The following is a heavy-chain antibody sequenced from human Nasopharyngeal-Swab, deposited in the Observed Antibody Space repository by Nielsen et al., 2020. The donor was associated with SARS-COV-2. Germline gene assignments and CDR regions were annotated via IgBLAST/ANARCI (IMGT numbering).Heavy chain of an antibody. CDR3: ARDPSGWGAYSDY. J-gene: IGHJ4*02. CDR1: GYTSPNNG. V-gene: IGHV1-18*04. CDR2: ISPYNGNT. Sequence: ASVQDFCNAAGYTSPNNGIFWVGQAPGQGVECMGWISPYNGNTNYAQTVQGSVTMIIDTTTTTAYMELRSLRSDDTAVYYCARDPSGWGAYSDYWGQGTLVTVSS. D-gene: IGHD6-19*01.